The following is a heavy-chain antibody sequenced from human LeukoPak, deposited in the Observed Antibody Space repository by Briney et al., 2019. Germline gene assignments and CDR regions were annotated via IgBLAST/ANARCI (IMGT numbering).Heavy chain of an antibody. CDR2: VIPTVDKR. V-gene: IGHV1-69*04. CDR1: VCSFTPNG. CDR3: ASPMTLIQDHQCYYYGMDI. Sequence: GSAVTVSYKPSVCSFTPNGVSWLRQAPGPGREWMGRVIPTVDKRIYAQKFQGRVTIAADKSTGTAYLELSSLRSEDTAVYYCASPMTLIQDHQCYYYGMDIWGQGTTVTVSS. J-gene: IGHJ6*02. D-gene: IGHD1-1*01.